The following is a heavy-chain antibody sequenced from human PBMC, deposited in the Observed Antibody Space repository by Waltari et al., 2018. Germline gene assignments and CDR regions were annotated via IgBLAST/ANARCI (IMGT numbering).Heavy chain of an antibody. J-gene: IGHJ4*02. CDR2: GSPSGGHT. CDR3: ARLPGYSSGWYDN. Sequence: QVQLVQSGAEVKRPGASVKVSCKTSGYTFIRYGVDWVRQAPGQGLEWMGWGSPSGGHTNYAQKFQGRVTMTTDTSTSTAYMERRDLRSDDTAIYYCARLPGYSSGWYDNWGQGTLVTVSS. D-gene: IGHD6-19*01. CDR1: GYTFIRYG. V-gene: IGHV1-18*01.